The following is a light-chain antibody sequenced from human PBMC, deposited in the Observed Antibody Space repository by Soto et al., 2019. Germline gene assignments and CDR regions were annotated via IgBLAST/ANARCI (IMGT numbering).Light chain of an antibody. CDR1: NSDVGSYNL. Sequence: QSALTQPASVSGSPGQSITISCTGTNSDVGSYNLVSWFQQHPGKAPKLMIFEVSRRPSGVSNRFSASKSGKTASLTISGLQAEDEADYYCCPYAGSNTPVVFGGGTKVTVL. J-gene: IGLJ2*01. CDR2: EVS. CDR3: CPYAGSNTPVV. V-gene: IGLV2-23*02.